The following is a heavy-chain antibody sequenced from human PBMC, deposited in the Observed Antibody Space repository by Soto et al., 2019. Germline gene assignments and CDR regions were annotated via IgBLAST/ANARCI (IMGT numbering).Heavy chain of an antibody. J-gene: IGHJ6*02. V-gene: IGHV3-23*01. CDR1: GLSFSCDG. CDR2: ISASGGST. Sequence: GGSLGLSCVASGLSFSCDGMSWVRQAPGKGLEWVSAISASGGSTYYVDSVKGRFTISRDNSKNTLFLQMSSLQSEDTAVYYCARERKFDFWRKGLDVWGQGNTVTVSS. D-gene: IGHD3-3*01. CDR3: ARERKFDFWRKGLDV.